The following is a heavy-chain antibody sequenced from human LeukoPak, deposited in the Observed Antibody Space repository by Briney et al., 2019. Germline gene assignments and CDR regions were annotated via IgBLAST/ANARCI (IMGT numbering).Heavy chain of an antibody. Sequence: ASVKVSCKASGGTFSSYAISWVRQAPGQGLEWMGRIIPILGIANYAQKFQGRVTITADKSTSTAYTELSSLRSEDTAVYYCARTQYCSSTSCIIRDYWGQGTLVTVSS. CDR3: ARTQYCSSTSCIIRDY. CDR1: GGTFSSYA. V-gene: IGHV1-69*04. J-gene: IGHJ4*02. D-gene: IGHD2-2*01. CDR2: IIPILGIA.